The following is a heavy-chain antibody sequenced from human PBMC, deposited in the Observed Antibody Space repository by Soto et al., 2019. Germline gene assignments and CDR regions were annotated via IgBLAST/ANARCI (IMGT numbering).Heavy chain of an antibody. J-gene: IGHJ6*02. D-gene: IGHD3-3*01. Sequence: QVQLVQSGAEVKKPGSSVKVSCKASGGTFSSYAISWVRQAPGQGLEWMGGIIPIFGTANYAQKFQGRVTINADESTSTEYMELSRLRSEDTAVYYCARVPGGKRSTIFGVVHGMDVWGQGTTVTVSS. CDR3: ARVPGGKRSTIFGVVHGMDV. CDR2: IIPIFGTA. V-gene: IGHV1-69*01. CDR1: GGTFSSYA.